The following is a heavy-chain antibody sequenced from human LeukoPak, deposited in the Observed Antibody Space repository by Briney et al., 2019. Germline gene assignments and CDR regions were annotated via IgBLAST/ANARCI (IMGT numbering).Heavy chain of an antibody. CDR2: ISGRGGLT. CDR3: AKAGDSNWCVDF. Sequence: GGSLRLSCAASGFTFSSYGMTWVRQAAGKGLEWVSGISGRGGLTYYADSVKGRFTISRDNSKNTLFLQVNSLRAEDTAVYYCAKAGDSNWCVDFWGQGTLVTVSS. D-gene: IGHD6-13*01. CDR1: GFTFSSYG. V-gene: IGHV3-23*01. J-gene: IGHJ4*02.